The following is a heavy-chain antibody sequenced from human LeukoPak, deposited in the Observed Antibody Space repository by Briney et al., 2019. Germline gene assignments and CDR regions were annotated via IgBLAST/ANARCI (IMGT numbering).Heavy chain of an antibody. J-gene: IGHJ6*04. V-gene: IGHV1-2*06. CDR3: ARAWGSAGGV. D-gene: IGHD3-10*01. CDR2: INPSSGGT. Sequence: ASVKVSCKASGYTFTKYYMFWVRQAPGQGLEWMGRINPSSGGTDYSQKFQGRVTMTRDTSISTAYMELSRLRSDDTAVYYCARAWGSAGGVWGKGTTVTVSS. CDR1: GYTFTKYY.